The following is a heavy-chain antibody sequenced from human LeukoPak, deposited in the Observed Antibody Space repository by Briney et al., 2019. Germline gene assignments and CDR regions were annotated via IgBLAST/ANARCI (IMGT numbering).Heavy chain of an antibody. V-gene: IGHV1-2*02. CDR2: INPNSGGT. CDR1: GYTFTGYY. CDR3: ARVGGIAAAGTENYYYYYYMDV. D-gene: IGHD6-13*01. Sequence: ASVKVSCKASGYTFTGYYMHWVRQAPGQGLEWMGWINPNSGGTNYAQKFQGRVTMTRDTSISTAYMELSRLRSDGTAVYYCARVGGIAAAGTENYYYYYYMDVWGKGTTVTVSS. J-gene: IGHJ6*03.